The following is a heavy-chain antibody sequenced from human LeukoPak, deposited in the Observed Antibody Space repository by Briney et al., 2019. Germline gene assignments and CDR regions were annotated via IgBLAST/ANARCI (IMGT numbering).Heavy chain of an antibody. J-gene: IGHJ6*02. Sequence: SETLSLTCTVSGGSINSYHWSWIRQPPGKGLEWIGYFHYSGSTNYNPSLKSRVTISGDTSKNQFSLKVSSVTAADTAVYYCTRGYWLNFYYYGMDVWGQGTTVTVSS. D-gene: IGHD2-15*01. V-gene: IGHV4-59*01. CDR3: TRGYWLNFYYYGMDV. CDR1: GGSINSYH. CDR2: FHYSGST.